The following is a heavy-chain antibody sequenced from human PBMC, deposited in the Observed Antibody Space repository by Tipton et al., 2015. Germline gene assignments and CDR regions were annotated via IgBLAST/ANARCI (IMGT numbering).Heavy chain of an antibody. CDR1: GGSFSGYY. CDR2: INHSGGT. D-gene: IGHD4-17*01. Sequence: TLSLTCAVYGGSFSGYYWTWIRQPPGKGLEWIGEINHSGGTKYNPSLKSRVTMSVDTSKNQFSLNLTSVTAADTAFYYCARGTYGGYIQSHWGQGTPVTVSS. CDR3: ARGTYGGYIQSH. V-gene: IGHV4-34*01. J-gene: IGHJ4*02.